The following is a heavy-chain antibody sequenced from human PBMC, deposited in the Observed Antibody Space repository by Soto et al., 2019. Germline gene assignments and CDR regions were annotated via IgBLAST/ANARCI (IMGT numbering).Heavy chain of an antibody. CDR1: GFTFSGSA. V-gene: IGHV3-73*01. CDR3: TSRFLTDCIITSCDYYYYGMDV. J-gene: IGHJ6*02. D-gene: IGHD2-2*01. CDR2: IRSKANSYAT. Sequence: GGSLRLSCAASGFTFSGSAMHWVRQASGKGLEWVGRIRSKANSYATAYAASVKGRFTISRDESKNTAYLQMNSLKTEDTAVYYCTSRFLTDCIITSCDYYYYGMDVWGQGTTVTVSS.